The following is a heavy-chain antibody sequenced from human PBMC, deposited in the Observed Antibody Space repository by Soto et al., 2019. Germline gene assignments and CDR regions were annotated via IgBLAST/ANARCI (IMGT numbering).Heavy chain of an antibody. CDR2: IRSKANSYAT. V-gene: IGHV3-73*01. CDR3: TSPGYSSSAAGY. CDR1: GFTFSGSA. D-gene: IGHD6-13*01. Sequence: GGSLRLSCAASGFTFSGSAMHWVRQASGKGLEWVGRIRSKANSYATAYAASVKGRFTITRDDSKNTAYLQMNSLKTEDTAVYYCTSPGYSSSAAGYWGQGTMVTVSS. J-gene: IGHJ4*02.